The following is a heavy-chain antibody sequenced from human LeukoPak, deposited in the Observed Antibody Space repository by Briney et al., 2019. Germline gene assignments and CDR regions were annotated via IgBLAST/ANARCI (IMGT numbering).Heavy chain of an antibody. CDR1: GFTFSGSA. CDR3: TRLPEGLGDDAFDI. Sequence: GGFLRLSCAASGFTFSGSAMHWVRQASGKGLEWVGRIRSKANSYATAYAASVKGRFTISRDDSKNTAYLQMNSLKTEDTAVYYCTRLPEGLGDDAFDIWGQGTMVTVSS. D-gene: IGHD3-16*01. J-gene: IGHJ3*02. CDR2: IRSKANSYAT. V-gene: IGHV3-73*01.